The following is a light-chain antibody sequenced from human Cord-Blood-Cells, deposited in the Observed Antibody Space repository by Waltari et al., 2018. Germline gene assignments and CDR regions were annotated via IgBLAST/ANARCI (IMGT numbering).Light chain of an antibody. J-gene: IGKJ2*01. V-gene: IGKV4-1*01. Sequence: DILMTHSLDSLAVSLQERATIYCNSRQSVLSSTNNTNYLAWYQQKPGQPPKLLIYCASTRESGVPARFSGSGSGTDFTLTISCLQAEDVAVYYCQQYYSTPPTFGQGTKLEIK. CDR1: QSVLSSTNNTNY. CDR3: QQYYSTPPT. CDR2: CAS.